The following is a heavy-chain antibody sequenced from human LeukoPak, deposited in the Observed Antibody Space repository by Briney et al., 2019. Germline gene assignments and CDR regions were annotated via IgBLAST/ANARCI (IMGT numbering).Heavy chain of an antibody. CDR2: IIPIFDTT. CDR3: ASRNNGTFFYGRAV. Sequence: SVKVSCKASGDTFRSYSFNWVRQAPGQGLEWMGGIIPIFDTTYYAQKFRGRVTITADESTSTAYMELSSLRYEDTAVYYCASRNNGTFFYGRAVGGSGPTVPFPS. D-gene: IGHD1/OR15-1a*01. V-gene: IGHV1-69*13. J-gene: IGHJ6*04. CDR1: GDTFRSYS.